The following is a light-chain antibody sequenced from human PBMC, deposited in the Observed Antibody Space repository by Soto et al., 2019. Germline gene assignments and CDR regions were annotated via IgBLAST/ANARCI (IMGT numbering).Light chain of an antibody. Sequence: EILMTQSPATLSVSPGEGATLSCRASHRVNTYLAWYQQRPGQAPRLLIYDACTRATGIPARFSGSGSGTEFTLTISSLQSEDFAVYYCQQYNNWPLTFGGGTKVEI. CDR3: QQYNNWPLT. J-gene: IGKJ4*01. V-gene: IGKV3-15*01. CDR1: HRVNTY. CDR2: DAC.